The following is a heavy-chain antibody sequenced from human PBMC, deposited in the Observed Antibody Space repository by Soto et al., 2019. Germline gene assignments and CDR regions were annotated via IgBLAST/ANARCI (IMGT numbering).Heavy chain of an antibody. V-gene: IGHV1-69*13. J-gene: IGHJ6*02. CDR3: ARASGIAAFSYYGMDV. CDR2: IIPIFGTA. D-gene: IGHD6-13*01. CDR1: GGTFSSYA. Sequence: SVKVSFKASGGTFSSYAISWLRQAPGQGLEWMGGIIPIFGTANYAQKFQGRVTITADESTSTAYMELSSLRSEDTAVYYCARASGIAAFSYYGMDVWGQGTTVTVSS.